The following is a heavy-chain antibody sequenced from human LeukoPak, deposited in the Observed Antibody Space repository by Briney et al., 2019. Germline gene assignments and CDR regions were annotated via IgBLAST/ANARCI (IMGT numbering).Heavy chain of an antibody. V-gene: IGHV1-18*01. Sequence: GASVKVSCKASGYTFTSYGISWVRQAPGQGLEWMGWISAYNGNTNYAQKLQGRVTMTTDTSTSTAYMELRSLRSDDTAVYYCARDSYYYDSSGSYNWFDPWGQGSLVTVSS. CDR1: GYTFTSYG. J-gene: IGHJ5*02. CDR2: ISAYNGNT. D-gene: IGHD3-22*01. CDR3: ARDSYYYDSSGSYNWFDP.